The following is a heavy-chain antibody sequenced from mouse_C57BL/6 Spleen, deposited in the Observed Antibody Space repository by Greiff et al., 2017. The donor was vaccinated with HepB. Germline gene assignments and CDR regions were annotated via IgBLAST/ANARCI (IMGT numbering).Heavy chain of an antibody. J-gene: IGHJ4*01. CDR1: GFTFSSYA. CDR2: ISSGGDYI. V-gene: IGHV5-9-1*02. Sequence: EVQVVESGEGLVKPGGSLKLSCAASGFTFSSYAMSWVRQTPEKRLEWVAYISSGGDYIYYADTVKGRFTISRDNARNTLYLQMSSLKSEDTAMYYCTRSTMVTTKDAMDYWGQGTSVTVSS. D-gene: IGHD2-2*01. CDR3: TRSTMVTTKDAMDY.